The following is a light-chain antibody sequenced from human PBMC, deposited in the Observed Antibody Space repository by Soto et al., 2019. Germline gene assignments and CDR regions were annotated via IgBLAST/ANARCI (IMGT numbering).Light chain of an antibody. CDR3: QQYNTWTSIT. V-gene: IGKV3-11*01. J-gene: IGKJ5*01. CDR2: DAS. CDR1: QSVSSY. Sequence: EVGLTQSPATLSLSTGERATLSCRASQSVSSYLAWYQQKPGQAPRLLIYDASNRATGIPARFSGSGSGTDFTLTISSLQSEDFAVYYCQQYNTWTSITFGQATRLQ.